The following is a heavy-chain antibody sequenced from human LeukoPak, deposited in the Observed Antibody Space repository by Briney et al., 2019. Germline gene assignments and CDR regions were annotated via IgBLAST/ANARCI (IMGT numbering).Heavy chain of an antibody. Sequence: PGGSLRLSCAASGFIFGSYAMSWVRQAPGKGLEWVSGISGSGGSTNYADSVKGRFSISRDNSKNTLYLQMNSLRAEDTAVYYCAKDSPTISMGSPVWGQGTLVTVSS. D-gene: IGHD3-3*01. V-gene: IGHV3-23*01. CDR2: ISGSGGST. CDR1: GFIFGSYA. J-gene: IGHJ4*02. CDR3: AKDSPTISMGSPV.